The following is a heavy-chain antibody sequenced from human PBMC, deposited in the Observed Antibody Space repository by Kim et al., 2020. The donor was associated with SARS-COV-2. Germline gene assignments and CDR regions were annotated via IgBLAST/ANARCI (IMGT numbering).Heavy chain of an antibody. D-gene: IGHD5-12*01. J-gene: IGHJ4*02. V-gene: IGHV3-74*01. Sequence: GGSLRLSCAASGFTFSSYWMHWVRQAPGKGLVWVSRINGDGSSTSYADSVKGRFTISRDNAKNTLYLQMNSLRAEETAVYFCARERGKDGYRDWGQGTLVTVSS. CDR1: GFTFSSYW. CDR2: INGDGSST. CDR3: ARERGKDGYRD.